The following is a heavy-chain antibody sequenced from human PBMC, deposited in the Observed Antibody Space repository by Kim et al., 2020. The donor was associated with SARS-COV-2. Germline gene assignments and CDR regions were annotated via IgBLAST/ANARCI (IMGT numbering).Heavy chain of an antibody. V-gene: IGHV4-34*01. Sequence: SETLSLTCAVWVGPSVVTTGAGSASPTGKGLEWIGEINHSGSTNYNPSLKSRVTISVDTSKNQFSLKLSSVTAADTAVYYCANRPPIHSWFDPWGQGTLVTVSS. CDR1: VGPSVVTT. J-gene: IGHJ5*02. CDR3: ANRPPIHSWFDP. CDR2: INHSGST.